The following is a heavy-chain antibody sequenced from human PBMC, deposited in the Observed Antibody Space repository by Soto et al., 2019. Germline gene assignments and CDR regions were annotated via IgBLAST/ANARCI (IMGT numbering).Heavy chain of an antibody. CDR1: GFTFSSYW. V-gene: IGHV3-74*01. CDR2: INSDGSST. D-gene: IGHD5-18*01. CDR3: ASGIRGYSYGPNGGMDV. J-gene: IGHJ6*02. Sequence: GALRLSCAASGFTFSSYWMHWVRQAPGKGLVWVSRINSDGSSTSYADSVKGRFTISRDNAKNTLYLQMNSLRAEDTAVYYCASGIRGYSYGPNGGMDVWGQGTTVTVSS.